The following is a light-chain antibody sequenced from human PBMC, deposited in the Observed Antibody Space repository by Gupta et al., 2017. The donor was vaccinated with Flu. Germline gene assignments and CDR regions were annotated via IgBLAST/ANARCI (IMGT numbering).Light chain of an antibody. J-gene: IGLJ3*02. CDR3: CSYAGSSTWV. CDR1: SSDVGSYNL. V-gene: IGLV2-23*01. CDR2: EGS. Sequence: SITISCTGTSSDVGSYNLVSWYQQHPGKAPKLRIYEGSKRPSGVSNRFSGSKAGNTASLTISGLQAEDEADYYCCSYAGSSTWVFGGGTKLTVL.